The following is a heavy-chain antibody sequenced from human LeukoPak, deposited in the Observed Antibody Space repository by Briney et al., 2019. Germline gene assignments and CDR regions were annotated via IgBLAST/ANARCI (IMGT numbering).Heavy chain of an antibody. J-gene: IGHJ6*03. CDR3: AKASTPSDYYYYMDV. CDR2: ISGSGGST. Sequence: GGSLRLSCAASGFTFSSYAMSWVRQAPGKGLEWVSAISGSGGSTYYADSVKGRFTISRDNSKNTLYLQMNSLRAEDTAVYYCAKASTPSDYYYYMDVWGKGTTVTVSS. V-gene: IGHV3-23*01. CDR1: GFTFSSYA.